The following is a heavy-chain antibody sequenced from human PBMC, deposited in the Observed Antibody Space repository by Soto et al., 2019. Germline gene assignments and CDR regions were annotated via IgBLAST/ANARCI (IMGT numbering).Heavy chain of an antibody. D-gene: IGHD3-22*01. CDR2: ISGSSDNT. Sequence: NPGGSLRLSCAASGFTFSDYYMSWIRQAPGKGLEWLSYISGSSDNTNYADSVKGRFTISRDNAKKSLYLEMNSLRAEDTAVYYCATITMMTWGQGTLVTVSS. CDR3: ATITMMT. CDR1: GFTFSDYY. J-gene: IGHJ5*02. V-gene: IGHV3-11*06.